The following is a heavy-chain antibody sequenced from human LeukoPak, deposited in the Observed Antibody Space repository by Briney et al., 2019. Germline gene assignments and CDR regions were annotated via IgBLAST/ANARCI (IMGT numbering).Heavy chain of an antibody. Sequence: PSETLSLTCIVSGGSISSYYWSWIRQPPGKGLEWIGYIYYSGSTNYNPSLKSRVTISVDTSKNQFCLKLSSVTAADTAVYYCARDYYDSSGYYRGSNWFDPWGQGTLVTVSS. D-gene: IGHD3-22*01. V-gene: IGHV4-59*01. CDR1: GGSISSYY. CDR3: ARDYYDSSGYYRGSNWFDP. J-gene: IGHJ5*02. CDR2: IYYSGST.